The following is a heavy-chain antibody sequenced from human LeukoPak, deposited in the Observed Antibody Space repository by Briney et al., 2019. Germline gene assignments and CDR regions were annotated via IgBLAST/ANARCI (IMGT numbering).Heavy chain of an antibody. CDR1: GGSFSGYY. D-gene: IGHD3-22*01. CDR3: ARGRDYYDSSGYYLAGMDV. J-gene: IGHJ6*02. Sequence: SETLSLTCAVYGGSFSGYYWSWIRQPPGKGLEWIGEINHSGSTNYNPSLKSRVTISLDTSKNQLSLNLSSVTAADTAVYYCARGRDYYDSSGYYLAGMDVWGQGTTVTVSS. CDR2: INHSGST. V-gene: IGHV4-34*01.